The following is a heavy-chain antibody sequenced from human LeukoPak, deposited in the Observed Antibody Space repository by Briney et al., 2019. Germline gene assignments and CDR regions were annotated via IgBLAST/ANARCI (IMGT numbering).Heavy chain of an antibody. J-gene: IGHJ4*02. CDR3: AREDYDLLTGQPHFDY. V-gene: IGHV3-21*01. Sequence: PGGSLRLSCAASGFTFSSYSMNWVRQAPGKGLEWVSSVSSSGRHMYYADSVKGRFTISRDNAKSSLYLQMNSLRAEDTALYYCAREDYDLLTGQPHFDYWGQGTLVTVSS. D-gene: IGHD3-9*01. CDR1: GFTFSSYS. CDR2: VSSSGRHM.